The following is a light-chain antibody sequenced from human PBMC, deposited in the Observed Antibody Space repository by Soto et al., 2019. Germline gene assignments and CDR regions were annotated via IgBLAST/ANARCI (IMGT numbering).Light chain of an antibody. CDR3: SSFTLFNSVV. J-gene: IGLJ2*01. V-gene: IGLV2-14*01. CDR2: EVS. Sequence: QSVLTQPASVSGSARQSITISCTGTNNDIGRFEYVSWYQQHPGKAPKVIISEVSHRHSGISNRFSGSKSANTASLIISGLQAEVEADYYCSSFTLFNSVVFGGGTKLTVL. CDR1: NNDIGRFEY.